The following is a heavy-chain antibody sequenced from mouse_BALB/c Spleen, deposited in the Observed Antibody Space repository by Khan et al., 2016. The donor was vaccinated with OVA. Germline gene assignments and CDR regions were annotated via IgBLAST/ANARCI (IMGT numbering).Heavy chain of an antibody. Sequence: QVQLKESGAELVRPGVSVRISCKGSGYSFTDFAMHWVKQSHAKSLEWIGVISTYYGDADYNQKFRGKATMTVDKSSSTAYMELARLTSEDSTIXYWASGSGNSRFAYWGQGTLVTVSA. CDR2: ISTYYGDA. CDR3: ASGSGNSRFAY. J-gene: IGHJ3*01. CDR1: GYSFTDFA. D-gene: IGHD1-3*01. V-gene: IGHV1S137*01.